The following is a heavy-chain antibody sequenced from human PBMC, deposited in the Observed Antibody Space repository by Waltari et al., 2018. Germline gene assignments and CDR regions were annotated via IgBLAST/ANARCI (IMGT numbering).Heavy chain of an antibody. CDR2: ISSSTTFN. CDR1: GFVFSDYS. Sequence: EVQLVESGGGMKQPGESLRLSCAASGFVFSDYSMNWVRQAPGKGLEWIAYISSSTTFNYYADSVKGRFTVSRDNAKNLLFLQTDSLRAEDTAVYYCAREGGFTSWYALQYWGQGSLVTVSS. J-gene: IGHJ1*01. V-gene: IGHV3-48*01. CDR3: AREGGFTSWYALQY. D-gene: IGHD6-13*01.